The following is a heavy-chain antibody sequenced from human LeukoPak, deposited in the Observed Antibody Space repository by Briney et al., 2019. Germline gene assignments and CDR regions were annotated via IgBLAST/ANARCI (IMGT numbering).Heavy chain of an antibody. V-gene: IGHV4-34*01. J-gene: IGHJ6*03. CDR3: ARDSPGIRAYYMDV. CDR1: GGSFSGYY. CDR2: INHSGST. D-gene: IGHD4-11*01. Sequence: SETLSLTCAVYGGSFSGYYWSWIRQPPGKGLEWIGEINHSGSTNYNPSLKSRVTISVDTSKNQFSLKLSSVTAADTAVYYCARDSPGIRAYYMDVWGKGTTVTVSS.